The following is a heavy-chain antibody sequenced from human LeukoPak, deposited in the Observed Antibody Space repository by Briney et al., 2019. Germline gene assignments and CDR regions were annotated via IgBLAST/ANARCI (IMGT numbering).Heavy chain of an antibody. Sequence: SETLSLTCTVSGGSISSSSYYWGWIRQPPGKGLEWIGSIYYSGSTYYNPSLKSRVTISVDTSKNQFSLKLSSVTAADTAVYYCARIYSSSWYPYYYYGMDVWGQGTTVTVSS. V-gene: IGHV4-39*07. J-gene: IGHJ6*02. D-gene: IGHD6-13*01. CDR1: GGSISSSSYY. CDR2: IYYSGST. CDR3: ARIYSSSWYPYYYYGMDV.